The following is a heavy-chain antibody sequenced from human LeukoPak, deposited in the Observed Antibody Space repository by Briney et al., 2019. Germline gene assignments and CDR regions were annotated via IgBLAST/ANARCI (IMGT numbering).Heavy chain of an antibody. V-gene: IGHV1-18*01. CDR2: TSTNSDKT. J-gene: IGHJ4*02. CDR1: GYTFTSYG. CDR3: AREFYIAAAPSDY. D-gene: IGHD6-13*01. Sequence: GASVKVSCKASGYTFTSYGISWVRQAPGRGLEWLGWTSTNSDKTNYARDVQGRVSMTTDTSTSTVHMELRSPRSDETAVYYCAREFYIAAAPSDYWGQGTLVTVSS.